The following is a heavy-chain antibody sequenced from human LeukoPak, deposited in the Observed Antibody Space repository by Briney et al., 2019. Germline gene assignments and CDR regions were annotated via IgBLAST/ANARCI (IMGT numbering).Heavy chain of an antibody. Sequence: SETLSLTCTVSGGSINSYYWSWIRQPAGKGLEWIGRIYSSGTTNYNPSLKSRVTMSIDTSKNQFSLKLSSVTAADTAVYYCARGGSTSWEIDYWGQGTLVTVSS. CDR2: IYSSGTT. CDR1: GGSINSYY. CDR3: ARGGSTSWEIDY. D-gene: IGHD2-2*01. V-gene: IGHV4-4*07. J-gene: IGHJ4*02.